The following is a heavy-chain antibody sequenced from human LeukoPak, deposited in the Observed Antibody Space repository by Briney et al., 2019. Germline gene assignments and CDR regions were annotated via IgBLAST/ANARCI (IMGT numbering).Heavy chain of an antibody. CDR1: GYTFTSYG. J-gene: IGHJ6*03. CDR2: ISAYNGNT. V-gene: IGHV1-18*01. D-gene: IGHD2-8*01. Sequence: ASVKDSCKASGYTFTSYGISWVRPAPAQGLAWMGWISAYNGNTNYAQKLQGRVTMTTDTSTSTAYMELRSLRSDDTAVYYCARDIVLIGYDMDVWGKGTAVTVSS. CDR3: ARDIVLIGYDMDV.